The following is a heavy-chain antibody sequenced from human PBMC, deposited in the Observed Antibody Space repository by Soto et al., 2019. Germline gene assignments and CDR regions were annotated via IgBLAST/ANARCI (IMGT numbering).Heavy chain of an antibody. CDR2: ISGSGGST. J-gene: IGHJ4*02. Sequence: EVQLLESGGGLVQPGGSLRLSCAASGFTFSSYAMSWVRQAPGKGLEWVSAISGSGGSTYYADSVKGRFTISRDNSKNTLYLQMNTLRAEDTAVYYGAKGRAAVAGLELDYWGQGTLVTVSS. CDR1: GFTFSSYA. D-gene: IGHD6-19*01. CDR3: AKGRAAVAGLELDY. V-gene: IGHV3-23*01.